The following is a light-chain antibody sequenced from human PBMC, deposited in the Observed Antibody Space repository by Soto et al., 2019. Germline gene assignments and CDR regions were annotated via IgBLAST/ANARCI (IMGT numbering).Light chain of an antibody. J-gene: IGKJ1*01. CDR1: QGVTTN. CDR2: GAS. Sequence: EILITQSPATLSVSPGERVTLSCRAGQGVTTNFAWYQQKSGQSPRLLMYGASIRAAGVPDRFSGSGSGTEFTLTISRLEPEDFTVYYCHHYETFGQGTKVDIK. V-gene: IGKV3D-15*01. CDR3: HHYET.